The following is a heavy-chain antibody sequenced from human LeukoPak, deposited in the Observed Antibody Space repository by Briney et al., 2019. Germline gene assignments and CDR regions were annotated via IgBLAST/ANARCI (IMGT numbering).Heavy chain of an antibody. Sequence: PSETLSLTCAVSGGSISSSNWWSWVRQPPGKGLEWIGEIYHSGSTNYNPSLKSRVTISVDKSKNQFSLKLSSVTAADTAVYYCARVALVPAAMYYGMDVWGQGTTVTVSS. J-gene: IGHJ6*02. D-gene: IGHD2-2*01. CDR2: IYHSGST. CDR3: ARVALVPAAMYYGMDV. V-gene: IGHV4-4*02. CDR1: GGSISSSNW.